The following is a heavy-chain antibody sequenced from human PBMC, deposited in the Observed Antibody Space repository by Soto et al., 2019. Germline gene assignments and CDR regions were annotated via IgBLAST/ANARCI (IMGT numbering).Heavy chain of an antibody. CDR1: GFSFSSYW. D-gene: IGHD3-16*01. Sequence: GGSLRLSCAVSGFSFSSYWMSWVRQAPGRGLEWVATIAHDGSEKFYVDSVKGRFTISRDNTKNSLYLQMNSLRAEDTALYYCERESNVHFDDWGQGTLVTVSS. CDR2: IAHDGSEK. J-gene: IGHJ4*02. V-gene: IGHV3-7*01. CDR3: ERESNVHFDD.